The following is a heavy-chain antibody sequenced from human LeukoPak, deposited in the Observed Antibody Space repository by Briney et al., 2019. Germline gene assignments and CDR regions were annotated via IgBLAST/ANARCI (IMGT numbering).Heavy chain of an antibody. CDR3: AKGAVAGASYHPTYRPFDY. Sequence: PGGSLRLSCAASGFTFSSYAMSWVRQAPGKGLEWVSAISGSGGSTYYADSVKGRFTISRDNSKNTLYLQMNSLRAEDTAVYYCAKGAVAGASYHPTYRPFDYWGQGTLVTVSS. V-gene: IGHV3-23*01. CDR1: GFTFSSYA. J-gene: IGHJ4*02. CDR2: ISGSGGST. D-gene: IGHD6-19*01.